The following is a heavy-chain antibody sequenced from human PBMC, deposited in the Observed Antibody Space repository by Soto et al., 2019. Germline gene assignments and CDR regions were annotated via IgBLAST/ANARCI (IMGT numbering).Heavy chain of an antibody. Sequence: GESLEISCQGSGYNFASYWISWVRQMPGKGLEWMGRIDPIDSYTNYSPSFQGHVTISADKSISTAYLQWSSLKASDTAMYYCARRYCSSASCPRNYYGMDVWGQGTTVTVSS. CDR1: GYNFASYW. D-gene: IGHD2-2*01. V-gene: IGHV5-10-1*01. CDR3: ARRYCSSASCPRNYYGMDV. J-gene: IGHJ6*02. CDR2: IDPIDSYT.